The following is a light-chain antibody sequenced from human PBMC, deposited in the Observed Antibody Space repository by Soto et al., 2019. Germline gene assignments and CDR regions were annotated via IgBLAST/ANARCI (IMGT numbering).Light chain of an antibody. Sequence: IVLTQSPDTLSLSPGQRAALCCRASLSVSRRYLAWYQQKPGQAPMLLIYDVSERASDIPDRFSGSGSGTDFTLTINRLVPEDVAVYYCQYQGSFGGGTKVEIK. J-gene: IGKJ4*01. CDR3: QYQGS. CDR1: LSVSRRY. CDR2: DVS. V-gene: IGKV3-20*01.